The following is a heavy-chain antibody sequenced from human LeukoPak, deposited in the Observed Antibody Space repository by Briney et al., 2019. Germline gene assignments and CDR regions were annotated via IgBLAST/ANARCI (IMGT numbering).Heavy chain of an antibody. CDR2: ISYDGSNK. J-gene: IGHJ6*02. CDR3: ARHVGGDWSTVISPYGMDV. D-gene: IGHD3-10*02. V-gene: IGHV3-30*03. Sequence: QPERSLRLSCAASGFTFSSYGMHRVRQAPGKGLEWVAVISYDGSNKYYADSVKGRFTISRDNSKNTLYLQMNSLRAEDTAVYYCARHVGGDWSTVISPYGMDVWGQGTTVTVSS. CDR1: GFTFSSYG.